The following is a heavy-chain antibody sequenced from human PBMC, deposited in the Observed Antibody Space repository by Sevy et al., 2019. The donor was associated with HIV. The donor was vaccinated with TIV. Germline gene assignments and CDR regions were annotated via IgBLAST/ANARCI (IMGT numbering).Heavy chain of an antibody. CDR3: AKPIVVVPAAISVYYYYGIDV. CDR1: GFTFSSYA. Sequence: GGSLRLSCAASGFTFSSYAMNWVRQAPGKGLEWVSAISGSGGSTYYADSVRGRFTISRDNSKNTLYLQMNSLRAEDTAVYYCAKPIVVVPAAISVYYYYGIDVWGQGTTVTVSS. V-gene: IGHV3-23*01. J-gene: IGHJ6*02. D-gene: IGHD2-2*02. CDR2: ISGSGGST.